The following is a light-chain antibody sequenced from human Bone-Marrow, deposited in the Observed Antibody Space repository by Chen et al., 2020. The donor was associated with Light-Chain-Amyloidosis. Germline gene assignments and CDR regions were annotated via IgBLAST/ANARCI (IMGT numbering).Light chain of an antibody. CDR2: GSS. CDR1: QTISSNY. V-gene: IGKV3-20*01. J-gene: IGKJ4*01. CDR3: QQYGTSPLT. Sequence: EIVLTQSPGTLSLSPGEGANLSCRAGQTISSNYLTWYQQKFGQAPRLLIYGSSSRATGIPDRFSGSGSGTDFTLTISRLQPEDFAMYYCQQYGTSPLTFGGGTKVEIK.